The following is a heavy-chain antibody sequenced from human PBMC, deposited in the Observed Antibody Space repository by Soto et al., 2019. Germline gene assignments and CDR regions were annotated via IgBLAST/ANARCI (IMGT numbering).Heavy chain of an antibody. Sequence: SETLSLTCAVSGYSISSGYYWGWIRQTPGKGLEWIASIYHSGSTHYNPSLKSRVTISVDTSKNQFSLKLTSVTAADTAVYYCARGAATGTPGWFDPWGQGIIVTVSS. CDR2: IYHSGST. D-gene: IGHD4-17*01. CDR3: ARGAATGTPGWFDP. J-gene: IGHJ5*02. CDR1: GYSISSGYY. V-gene: IGHV4-38-2*01.